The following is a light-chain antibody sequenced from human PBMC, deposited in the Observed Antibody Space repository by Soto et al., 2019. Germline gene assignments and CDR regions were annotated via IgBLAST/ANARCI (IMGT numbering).Light chain of an antibody. V-gene: IGLV2-23*01. CDR3: CSYAGSSTHVV. J-gene: IGLJ2*01. Sequence: QSALTQPASVSGSPGQSITISCTGTSSDVGGYNLVSWYQQHPGKAPKHMIYEGSKRPSGVSNRFSGSKSGNTSSLTISGLQAEDEADYFCCSYAGSSTHVVFGGGTKVTVL. CDR1: SSDVGGYNL. CDR2: EGS.